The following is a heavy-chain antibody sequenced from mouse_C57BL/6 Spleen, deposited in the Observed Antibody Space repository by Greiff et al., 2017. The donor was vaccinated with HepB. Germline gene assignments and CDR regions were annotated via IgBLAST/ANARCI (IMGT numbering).Heavy chain of an antibody. CDR2: ISSGSSTI. V-gene: IGHV5-17*01. D-gene: IGHD1-1*01. J-gene: IGHJ2*01. Sequence: EVKVVESGGGLVKPGGSLKLSCAASGFTFSDYGMHWVRQAPEKGLEWVAYISSGSSTIYYADTVKGRFTISRDNAKNTLFLQMTSLRSEDTAMYYCARGHYYGSSGGYFDYWGQGTTLTVSS. CDR1: GFTFSDYG. CDR3: ARGHYYGSSGGYFDY.